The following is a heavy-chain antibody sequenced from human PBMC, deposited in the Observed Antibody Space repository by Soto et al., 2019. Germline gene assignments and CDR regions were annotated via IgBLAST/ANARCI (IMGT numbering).Heavy chain of an antibody. V-gene: IGHV1-45*02. Sequence: SVKVSCKGSGNTFTYVYLHWVRQAPGQALEWMGWITPNSGNTNYAQKFQDRVTLTGDTSLNTAYMELSSLRSDDTAMFYCASGRYDASGYFDHWGQGTLVTVSS. CDR1: GNTFTYVY. J-gene: IGHJ4*02. CDR2: ITPNSGNT. D-gene: IGHD3-22*01. CDR3: ASGRYDASGYFDH.